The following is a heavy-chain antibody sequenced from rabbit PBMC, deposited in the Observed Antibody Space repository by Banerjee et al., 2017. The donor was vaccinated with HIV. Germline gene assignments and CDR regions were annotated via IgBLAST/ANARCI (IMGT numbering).Heavy chain of an antibody. V-gene: IGHV1S43*01. CDR3: ARAPYAYYNGDAYASFNL. Sequence: QEQLEESGGDLVKPGASLTLTCKGSGFTLSNYYYMCWFRQAPGKGPEWIACIYSTSGSTWYASWVNGRFTISRSTSLNSVDLKMTSLTAADTATYFCARAPYAYYNGDAYASFNLWGQGTLVTVS. CDR2: IYSTSGST. D-gene: IGHD6-1*01. CDR1: GFTLSNYYY. J-gene: IGHJ4*01.